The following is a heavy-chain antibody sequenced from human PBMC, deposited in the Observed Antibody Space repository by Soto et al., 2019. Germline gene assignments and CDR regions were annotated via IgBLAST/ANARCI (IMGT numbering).Heavy chain of an antibody. D-gene: IGHD3-10*01. Sequence: SETLSLTXAVSGGSISSGGYSWSWIRQPPGKGLEWIGYIYHSGSTYYNPSLKSRVTISVDRSKNQFSLKLSSVTAADTAVYYCARDRVYGMDVWGQGTTVTVSS. CDR1: GGSISSGGYS. CDR3: ARDRVYGMDV. CDR2: IYHSGST. J-gene: IGHJ6*02. V-gene: IGHV4-30-2*01.